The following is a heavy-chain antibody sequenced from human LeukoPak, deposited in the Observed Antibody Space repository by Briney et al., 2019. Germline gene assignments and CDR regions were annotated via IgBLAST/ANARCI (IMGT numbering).Heavy chain of an antibody. CDR3: AREGQKWSSHNYYYMDV. CDR2: ISYDGSNK. D-gene: IGHD2-15*01. J-gene: IGHJ6*03. V-gene: IGHV3-30*04. Sequence: GRSLRLSCAASGFTFSSYAMHWVRQAPGKGLEWVAVISYDGSNKYYADSVKGRFTISRDNSKNTLYLQMNSLRAEDTAVYYCAREGQKWSSHNYYYMDVWGKGTTVTVSS. CDR1: GFTFSSYA.